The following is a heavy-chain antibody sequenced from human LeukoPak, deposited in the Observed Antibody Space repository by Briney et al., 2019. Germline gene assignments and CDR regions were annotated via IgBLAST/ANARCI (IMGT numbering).Heavy chain of an antibody. CDR2: MNPNSGNT. J-gene: IGHJ5*02. V-gene: IGHV1-8*01. D-gene: IGHD6-19*01. Sequence: GASVKVSCKASGYTFTSYDINWVRQATGQGLEWMGWMNPNSGNTGYAQKFQGRVTMTRNTSISTAYMELRSLRSDDTAVYYCARDGAVADRIWFDPWGQGTLVTVSS. CDR3: ARDGAVADRIWFDP. CDR1: GYTFTSYD.